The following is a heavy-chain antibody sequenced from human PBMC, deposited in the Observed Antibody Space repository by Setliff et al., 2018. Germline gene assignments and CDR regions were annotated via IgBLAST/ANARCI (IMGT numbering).Heavy chain of an antibody. V-gene: IGHV4-39*01. D-gene: IGHD3-3*01. CDR1: GGSISDNGYF. CDR3: ARMTGFFYVDA. Sequence: LSLTCTVPGGSISDNGYFWGWVRQPPGKGLEWIGRIYHGGSTFYNPSLKSRVTISLETSKNQFSLRLTSVTAADTAVYYCARMTGFFYVDAWGNGTTVTVSS. CDR2: IYHGGST. J-gene: IGHJ6*03.